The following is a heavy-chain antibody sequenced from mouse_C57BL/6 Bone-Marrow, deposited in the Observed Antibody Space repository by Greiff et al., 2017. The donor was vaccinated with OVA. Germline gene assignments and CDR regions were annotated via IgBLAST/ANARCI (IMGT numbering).Heavy chain of an antibody. J-gene: IGHJ2*01. Sequence: QVQLKESGAELAKPGASVKLSCKASGYTFTSYWMHWVKQRPGQGLEWIGAIYPGNGDTSYNQKFKGKATLTADKSSSTAYMQLSSLTSEDSAVYYCACYYYGSSSPFDYWGQGTTLTVSS. CDR1: GYTFTSYW. D-gene: IGHD1-1*01. CDR3: ACYYYGSSSPFDY. CDR2: IYPGNGDT. V-gene: IGHV1-87*01.